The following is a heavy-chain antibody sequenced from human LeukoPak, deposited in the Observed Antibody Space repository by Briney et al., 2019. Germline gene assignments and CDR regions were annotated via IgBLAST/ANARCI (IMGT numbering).Heavy chain of an antibody. CDR3: ARGITMVRGALDY. CDR1: VGSFSGYY. Sequence: SETLSLTCAVYVGSFSGYYWSWIRQTPGKGLEWIGYIYYSGSTNYNPSLKSRVTISVDTSKNQFSLKLSSVTAADTAVYFCARGITMVRGALDYWGQGTLVTVSS. D-gene: IGHD3-10*01. J-gene: IGHJ4*02. CDR2: IYYSGST. V-gene: IGHV4-59*01.